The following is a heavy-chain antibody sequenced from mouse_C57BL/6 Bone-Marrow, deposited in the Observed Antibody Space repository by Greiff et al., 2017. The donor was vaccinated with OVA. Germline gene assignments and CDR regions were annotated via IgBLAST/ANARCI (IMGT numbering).Heavy chain of an antibody. CDR3: ARWELGPRYFDV. D-gene: IGHD4-1*01. Sequence: EVQLQQSGPVLVKPGASVKMSCKASGYTFTDYYMNWVKQSHGKSLEWIGVINPYNGGTSYNQKFKGKATLTVDKSSSTAYMELNSLTSEDSAVYYCARWELGPRYFDVWGTGTTVTVSS. V-gene: IGHV1-19*01. J-gene: IGHJ1*03. CDR1: GYTFTDYY. CDR2: INPYNGGT.